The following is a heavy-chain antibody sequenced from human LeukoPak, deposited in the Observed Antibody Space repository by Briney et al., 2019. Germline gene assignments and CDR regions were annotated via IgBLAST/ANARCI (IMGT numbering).Heavy chain of an antibody. CDR1: GFTFSSYA. D-gene: IGHD2-15*01. CDR3: AREVVSDDAFDI. CDR2: ISSSSSYI. J-gene: IGHJ3*02. Sequence: GGSLRLSCAASGFTFSSYAMSWVRQAPGKGLEWVSSISSSSSYIYYADSVKGRFTISRDNAKNSLYLQMNSLRAEDTAVYYCAREVVSDDAFDIWGQGTMVTVSS. V-gene: IGHV3-21*01.